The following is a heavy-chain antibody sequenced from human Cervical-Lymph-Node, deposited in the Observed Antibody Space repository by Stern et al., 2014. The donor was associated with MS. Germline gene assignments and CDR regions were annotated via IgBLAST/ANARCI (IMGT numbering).Heavy chain of an antibody. J-gene: IGHJ6*02. Sequence: VHPVESGAEVKKPGSSVKVSCKASGGTFSSFGINWVRQAPGQGPEWMGGILPMVGRANYAKEFQARVTITAEASTSTAYMELNSLRSEDTAVYYCAKDDHQRTSSSVGFFYYALDVWGQGTTVTVSS. CDR1: GGTFSSFG. D-gene: IGHD6-6*01. CDR3: AKDDHQRTSSSVGFFYYALDV. V-gene: IGHV1-69*01. CDR2: ILPMVGRA.